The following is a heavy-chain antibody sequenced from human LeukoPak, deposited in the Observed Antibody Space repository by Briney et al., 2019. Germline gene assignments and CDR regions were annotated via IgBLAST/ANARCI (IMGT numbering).Heavy chain of an antibody. J-gene: IGHJ3*02. V-gene: IGHV1-8*01. Sequence: ASVKVSCKASGYTFTSYDINWVRQATGQGLEWMGWMNPNSGNTGYAQKFQGRVTMTRNTSISTAYMELSSLRFEDTAVYYCARVPGIAVAGMGAFDIWGEGTMVTVSS. CDR2: MNPNSGNT. D-gene: IGHD6-19*01. CDR3: ARVPGIAVAGMGAFDI. CDR1: GYTFTSYD.